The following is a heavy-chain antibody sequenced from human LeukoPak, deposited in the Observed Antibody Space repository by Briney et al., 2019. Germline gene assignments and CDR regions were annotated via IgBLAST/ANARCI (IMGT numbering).Heavy chain of an antibody. V-gene: IGHV1-8*01. Sequence: ASVKVSCKASGYTFTGYDINWVRQATGQGLEWMGWMNPNSGNTGYAQKFQGRVTMTRNTSISTAYMELSSLRSEDTAVYYCARGPRYCSSTSCRYYFDYWGQGTLVTVSS. J-gene: IGHJ4*02. D-gene: IGHD2-2*01. CDR1: GYTFTGYD. CDR3: ARGPRYCSSTSCRYYFDY. CDR2: MNPNSGNT.